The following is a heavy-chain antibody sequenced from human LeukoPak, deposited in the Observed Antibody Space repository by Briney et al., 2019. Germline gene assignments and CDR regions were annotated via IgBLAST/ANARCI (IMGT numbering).Heavy chain of an antibody. V-gene: IGHV4-39*01. CDR1: GGSISSSSYY. J-gene: IGHJ3*02. CDR3: ARPLSAAPGENVFAFDI. CDR2: IYYSGST. Sequence: SETLSLTCTVSGGSISSSSYYWGWIRQPPGTGLEWIGSIYYSGSTYYNPSLKSRVTISVDTSKNQFSLKLSSVTAADTAVYYCARPLSAAPGENVFAFDIWGQGTMVTVSS. D-gene: IGHD2-2*01.